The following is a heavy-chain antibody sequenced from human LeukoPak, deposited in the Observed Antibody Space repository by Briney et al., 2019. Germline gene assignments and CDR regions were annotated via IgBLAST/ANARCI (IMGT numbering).Heavy chain of an antibody. CDR1: GFTFSSYS. J-gene: IGHJ3*02. D-gene: IGHD2-2*01. CDR2: ISSSSSTI. CDR3: ARAKPDIVVVPAATQDAFDI. V-gene: IGHV3-48*04. Sequence: GGSLRLSCAASGFTFSSYSMNWVRQAPGKGLEWVSYISSSSSTIYYADSVKGRFTISGDNAKNSLYLQMNSLRAEDTAVYYCARAKPDIVVVPAATQDAFDIWGQGTMVTVSS.